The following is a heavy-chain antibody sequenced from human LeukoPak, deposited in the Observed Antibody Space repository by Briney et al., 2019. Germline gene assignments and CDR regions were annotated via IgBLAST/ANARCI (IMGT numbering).Heavy chain of an antibody. Sequence: GGSLRLSCAASGFTFSIYSMNWVRQAPGKGLEWVSSISSSSSYIYYADSVKGRFTISRDNAKNSLYLQMNSLRAEDTAVYYCARVASSNTKYNGFDIWGQGTMVTVSS. V-gene: IGHV3-21*01. CDR3: ARVASSNTKYNGFDI. D-gene: IGHD1-1*01. CDR1: GFTFSIYS. CDR2: ISSSSSYI. J-gene: IGHJ3*02.